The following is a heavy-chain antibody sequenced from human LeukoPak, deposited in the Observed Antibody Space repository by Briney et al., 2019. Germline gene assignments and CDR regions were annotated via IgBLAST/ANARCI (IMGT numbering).Heavy chain of an antibody. Sequence: ASVKVSCKASGYMFNIYGISWVRQAPGQGLEWMAWTSVNNGDTKYGQKFQGRVTVTTDTSTSTVYLELRRLRPDDTAVYYCVRDQYLNVMTGFDDWGEGTLVTVSS. V-gene: IGHV1-18*01. CDR2: TSVNNGDT. CDR3: VRDQYLNVMTGFDD. CDR1: GYMFNIYG. J-gene: IGHJ4*02. D-gene: IGHD3-9*01.